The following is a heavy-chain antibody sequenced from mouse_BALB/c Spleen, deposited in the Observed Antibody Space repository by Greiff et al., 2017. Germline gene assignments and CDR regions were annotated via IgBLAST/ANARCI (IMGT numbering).Heavy chain of an antibody. CDR2: IYPSDSYT. CDR1: GYTFTSYW. CDR3: TRYDYYFDY. V-gene: IGHV1-69*02. D-gene: IGHD2-4*01. J-gene: IGHJ2*01. Sequence: QVQLQQPGAELVRPGASVKLSCKASGYTFTSYWINWVKQRPGQGLEWIGNIYPSDSYTNYKQKFKDKATLTVDKSSSTAYMQLSSPTSEDSAVYYCTRYDYYFDYWGQGTTLTVSS.